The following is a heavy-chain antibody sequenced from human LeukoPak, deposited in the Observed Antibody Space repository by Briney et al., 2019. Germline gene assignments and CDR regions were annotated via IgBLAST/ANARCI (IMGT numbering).Heavy chain of an antibody. Sequence: AVISYDGSNKYYADSVKGRFTISRDNSKNTLYLQMNSLRAEDTAVYYCAKDSGRSTYFDYWGQGTLVTVSS. CDR3: AKDSGRSTYFDY. V-gene: IGHV3-30*18. J-gene: IGHJ4*02. CDR2: ISYDGSNK. D-gene: IGHD3-10*01.